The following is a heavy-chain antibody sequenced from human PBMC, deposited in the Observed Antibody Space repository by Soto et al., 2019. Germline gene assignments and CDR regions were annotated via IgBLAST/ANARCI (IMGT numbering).Heavy chain of an antibody. V-gene: IGHV3-21*01. D-gene: IGHD1-26*01. CDR1: GFTFSSYS. CDR2: ISSSSIYI. J-gene: IGHJ4*02. Sequence: RGSLRLSGAASGFTFSSYSINWVRQAPGKGLEWVSSISSSSIYIYYADSVKGRFTISRDNAKKSLYLQMNSLRAEDTAVYYCAREEDIVGANSYFDYLGQGTLVTVSS. CDR3: AREEDIVGANSYFDY.